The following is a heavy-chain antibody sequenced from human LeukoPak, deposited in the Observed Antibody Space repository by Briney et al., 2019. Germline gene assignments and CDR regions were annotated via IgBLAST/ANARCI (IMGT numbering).Heavy chain of an antibody. CDR3: ARSMFRDYDILTGYYNAFDY. CDR2: IIRILGIA. J-gene: IGHJ4*02. CDR1: GGTFSSYA. V-gene: IGHV1-69*04. Sequence: ASVKVSCKASGGTFSSYAISWVRQAPGQGLEWMGRIIRILGIANYAQKFQGRVTITADKSTGTAYMELSSLRSEDTAVYYCARSMFRDYDILTGYYNAFDYWGQGTLVTVSS. D-gene: IGHD3-9*01.